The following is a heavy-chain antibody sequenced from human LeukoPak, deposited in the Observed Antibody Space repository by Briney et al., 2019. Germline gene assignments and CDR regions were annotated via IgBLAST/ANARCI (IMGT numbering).Heavy chain of an antibody. V-gene: IGHV1-69*13. J-gene: IGHJ4*02. CDR1: GGTFSSYA. CDR3: ARVKYYYGSGNPALFDY. CDR2: IIPIFGTA. D-gene: IGHD3-10*01. Sequence: SVKVSCKASGGTFSSYAISWVRQAPGQGLEWMGGIIPIFGTANYAQKFQGRVTITADESTSTAYMELSSLRSEDTAVYYCARVKYYYGSGNPALFDYWGQGTLVTVSS.